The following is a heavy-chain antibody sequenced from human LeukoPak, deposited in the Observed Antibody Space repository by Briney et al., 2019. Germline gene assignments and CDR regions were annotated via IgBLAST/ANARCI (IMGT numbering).Heavy chain of an antibody. Sequence: ASVKVSCKASGYTFTGYYMHWVRQAPGQGLEWMGRINPNSGGTNYAQKFQGRVTMTRDTSISTAYMELSRLRSDDTAVYYCAKNGLTSERGDYWGQGTLVTVSS. J-gene: IGHJ4*02. D-gene: IGHD2-2*01. CDR1: GYTFTGYY. CDR2: INPNSGGT. CDR3: AKNGLTSERGDY. V-gene: IGHV1-2*06.